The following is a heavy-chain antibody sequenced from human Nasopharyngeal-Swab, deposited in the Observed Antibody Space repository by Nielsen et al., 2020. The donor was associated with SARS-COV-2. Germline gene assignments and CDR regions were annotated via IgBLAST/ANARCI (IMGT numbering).Heavy chain of an antibody. V-gene: IGHV3-30*18. CDR1: GFVFSSYG. CDR2: ISFQGRNK. D-gene: IGHD5-12*01. Sequence: GESLKISCKGSGFVFSSYGMHWVRQAPGKGLEWLAVISFQGRNKSYGESVRGRFSISRDNGRNTSYLQLNSLRPEDTAIYYCAKDLGSGYVSGMDVWGHGTTVTVSS. J-gene: IGHJ6*02. CDR3: AKDLGSGYVSGMDV.